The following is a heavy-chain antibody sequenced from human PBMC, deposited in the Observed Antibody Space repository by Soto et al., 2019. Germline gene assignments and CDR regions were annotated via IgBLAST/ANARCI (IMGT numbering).Heavy chain of an antibody. D-gene: IGHD6-19*01. Sequence: QVQLVQSGAEVKKPGASVKVSCKASGYTFTSYDIHWVRQATGLGPEWMGWMNPNSGNTGYGQKFQGRVTMTGNTSMSIAYMELSILRSEDTAVYYCARTRCGAVAGTCGQGTLVTVSS. CDR2: MNPNSGNT. CDR3: ARTRCGAVAGT. J-gene: IGHJ5*02. V-gene: IGHV1-8*01. CDR1: GYTFTSYD.